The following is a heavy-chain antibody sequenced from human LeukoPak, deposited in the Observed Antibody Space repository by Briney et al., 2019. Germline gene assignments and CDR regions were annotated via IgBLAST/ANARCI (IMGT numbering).Heavy chain of an antibody. J-gene: IGHJ4*02. V-gene: IGHV1-18*01. CDR2: ISAYNGNT. Sequence: ASVKVSCKASGYTFTSYGISWVRQAPGQGLEWMGWISAYNGNTNYAQKLQGRVTMTTDTSTSTAYMELRSLRSDDTAVYYCERDFRATFGGVMASAFDYWGQGTLVTVSP. CDR1: GYTFTSYG. D-gene: IGHD3-16*01. CDR3: ERDFRATFGGVMASAFDY.